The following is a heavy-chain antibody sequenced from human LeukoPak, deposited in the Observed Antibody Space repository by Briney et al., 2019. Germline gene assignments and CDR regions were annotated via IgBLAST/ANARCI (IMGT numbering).Heavy chain of an antibody. V-gene: IGHV1-69*04. J-gene: IGHJ4*02. CDR2: IIPILGIA. CDR1: GGTFSSYA. Sequence: GASVKVSCKASGGTFSSYAISWVRQAPGQGLEWMGRIIPILGIANYAQKFQGRVTITADKSTSTAYMELSSLRSEDTAVYYCARSMATPTQAFDYWGQGTLVTVSS. D-gene: IGHD5-24*01. CDR3: ARSMATPTQAFDY.